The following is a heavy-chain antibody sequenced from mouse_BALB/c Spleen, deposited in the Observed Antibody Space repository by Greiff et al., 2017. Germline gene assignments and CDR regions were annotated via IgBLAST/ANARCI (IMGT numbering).Heavy chain of an antibody. J-gene: IGHJ4*01. CDR2: IYPGNVNT. CDR1: GYTFTSYY. CDR3: AILITTVVAEVYAMDY. V-gene: IGHV1S56*01. D-gene: IGHD1-1*01. Sequence: QVQLKESGPELVKPGASVRISCKASGYTFTSYYIHWVKQRPGQGLEWIGWIYPGNVNTKYNEKFKGKATLTADKSSSTAYMQLSSLTSEDSAVYFCAILITTVVAEVYAMDYWGQGTSDTVA.